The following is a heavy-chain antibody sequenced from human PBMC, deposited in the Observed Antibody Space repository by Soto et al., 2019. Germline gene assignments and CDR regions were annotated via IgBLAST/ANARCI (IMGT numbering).Heavy chain of an antibody. CDR3: AKDTEGAYCGGDCWSLDY. D-gene: IGHD2-21*02. J-gene: IGHJ4*02. CDR1: GFTFSRYA. CDR2: ISGSGSST. Sequence: GGSLRLSCAASGFTFSRYAMSWVRQAPGKGLEWVSAISGSGSSTYYADSVKGRFTISRDNSKNTLYLQMNSLRAEDTAVYYCAKDTEGAYCGGDCWSLDYWGQGALVTVSS. V-gene: IGHV3-23*01.